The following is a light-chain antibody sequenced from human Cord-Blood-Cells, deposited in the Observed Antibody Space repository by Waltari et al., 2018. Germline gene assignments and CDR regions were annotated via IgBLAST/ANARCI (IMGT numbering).Light chain of an antibody. CDR2: GAS. Sequence: EIVLTQSPGTLSLSPGERATLSCRASQSVSSSYLAWYQQKPGQAPRLLIYGASSRATGLPDSFSGSGSGTDFTLTISRLEPEDVAVYYCQQYGSSPYTFGQGTKLEIK. CDR1: QSVSSSY. V-gene: IGKV3-20*01. CDR3: QQYGSSPYT. J-gene: IGKJ2*01.